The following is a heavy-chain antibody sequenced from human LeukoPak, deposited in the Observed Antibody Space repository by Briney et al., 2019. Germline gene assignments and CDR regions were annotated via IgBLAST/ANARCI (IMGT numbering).Heavy chain of an antibody. J-gene: IGHJ6*03. V-gene: IGHV3-23*01. CDR1: GFTFSSYV. Sequence: GGSLRLSCAASGFTFSSYVMSWVRQAPGKGLEWVSGISGSGGSTYYADSVRGRFTISRDNSKNTLYLQMNSLGAEDTAVYYCATTLLRASTYMDVWGKGTTVTVSS. D-gene: IGHD1-1*01. CDR2: ISGSGGST. CDR3: ATTLLRASTYMDV.